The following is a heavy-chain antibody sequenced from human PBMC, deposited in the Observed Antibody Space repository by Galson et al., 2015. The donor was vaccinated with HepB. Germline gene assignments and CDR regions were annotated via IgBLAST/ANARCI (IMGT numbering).Heavy chain of an antibody. Sequence: SLRLSCAASGFTFSSYGMHWVRQAPGKGLEWVAVISYDGSNKYYADSVKGRFTISRDNSKNTLYLQMNSLRAEDTAVYYCAKDPRGYSGYDYVSRFVYYYYYGMDVWGQGTTVTVSS. CDR3: AKDPRGYSGYDYVSRFVYYYYYGMDV. J-gene: IGHJ6*02. CDR1: GFTFSSYG. D-gene: IGHD5-12*01. V-gene: IGHV3-30*18. CDR2: ISYDGSNK.